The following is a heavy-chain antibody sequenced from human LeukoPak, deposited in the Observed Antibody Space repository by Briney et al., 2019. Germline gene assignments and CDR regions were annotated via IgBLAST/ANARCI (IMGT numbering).Heavy chain of an antibody. CDR3: ERHSGSELFFDY. CDR2: ISAYSGNT. Sequence: GASVKVSCKTSGYTFTNYGFSWVRQAPGQGLEWMGWISAYSGNTNYAQKLQGRVTMTTDTSTSTAYMELRSLRSADTAVYFCERHSGSELFFDYWGQGTLVTVSS. CDR1: GYTFTNYG. V-gene: IGHV1-18*01. D-gene: IGHD1-26*01. J-gene: IGHJ4*02.